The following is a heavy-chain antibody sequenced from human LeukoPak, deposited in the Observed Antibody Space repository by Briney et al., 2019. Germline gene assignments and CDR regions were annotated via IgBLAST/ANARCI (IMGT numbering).Heavy chain of an antibody. J-gene: IGHJ4*02. Sequence: GGSLRLSCAASGFIFSIYWMIGVRPAPGKALAWVANIKQDGSEKYYVDSVKGRFAISRDNAKNSLYLQMNSLRAEDTVVYYCARDLLGGSDYWGQGTLVTVSS. V-gene: IGHV3-7*01. D-gene: IGHD7-27*01. CDR2: IKQDGSEK. CDR1: GFIFSIYW. CDR3: ARDLLGGSDY.